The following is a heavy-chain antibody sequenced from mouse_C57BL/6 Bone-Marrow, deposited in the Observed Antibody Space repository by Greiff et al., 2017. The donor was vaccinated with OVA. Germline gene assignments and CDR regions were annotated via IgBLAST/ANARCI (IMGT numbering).Heavy chain of an antibody. CDR1: GYTFTSYG. J-gene: IGHJ3*01. V-gene: IGHV1-81*01. CDR3: ARFRD. Sequence: VKLLESGAELARPGASVKLSCKASGYTFTSYGISWVKQRTGQGLEWIGEIYPRSGNTYYNEKFKGKATLTADRSTSTTYMELRSLTAEVSAVSFCARFRDWGQGTLVTVSA. CDR2: IYPRSGNT.